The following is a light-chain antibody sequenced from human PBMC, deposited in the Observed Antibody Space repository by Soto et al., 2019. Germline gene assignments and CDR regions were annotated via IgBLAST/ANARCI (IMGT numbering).Light chain of an antibody. CDR2: DVS. CDR3: CLYAVTFYV. CDR1: SSDVGTYDF. Sequence: QSALTQPRSVSGSPGQSVTISCTGTSSDVGTYDFVSWYQQHPGKAPRLMIFDVSERPSGVPDRFSGSKSGNTASLTISGLQAEDEAGYYCCLYAVTFYVFGTGTKVTVL. V-gene: IGLV2-11*01. J-gene: IGLJ1*01.